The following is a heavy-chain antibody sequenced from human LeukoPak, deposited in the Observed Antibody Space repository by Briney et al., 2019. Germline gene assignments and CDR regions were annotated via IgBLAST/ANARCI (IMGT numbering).Heavy chain of an antibody. V-gene: IGHV3-23*01. Sequence: QPGGSLRLSCAASGFTFSSYAMSWVRQAPGKGLEWVSAIRGSGGSTYYADSVRGRFTISRDNSKNTLYLQMNSLRAEDTAVYYCAKDWHYYDFWSGYEWPVYGMDVWGQGTTVTVSS. CDR1: GFTFSSYA. CDR2: IRGSGGST. CDR3: AKDWHYYDFWSGYEWPVYGMDV. D-gene: IGHD3-3*01. J-gene: IGHJ6*02.